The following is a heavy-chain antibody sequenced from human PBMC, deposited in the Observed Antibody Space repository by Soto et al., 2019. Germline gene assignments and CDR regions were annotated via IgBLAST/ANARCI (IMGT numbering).Heavy chain of an antibody. D-gene: IGHD1-26*01. CDR3: ARGPWRLIVGKGLSY. V-gene: IGHV1-2*02. Sequence: GASVKVSCKASGYTFTGYYMHWVRQAPGQGLEWMGWINPNSGGTNYAQKFQGRVTMTRDTSISTAYMELSRLRSDDTAVYYCARGPWRLIVGKGLSYWGQGTLVTVSS. CDR1: GYTFTGYY. CDR2: INPNSGGT. J-gene: IGHJ4*02.